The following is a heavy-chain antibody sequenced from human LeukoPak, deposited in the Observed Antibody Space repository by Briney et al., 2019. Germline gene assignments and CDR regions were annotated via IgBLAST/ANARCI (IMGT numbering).Heavy chain of an antibody. CDR1: GFTFSTYG. D-gene: IGHD6-13*01. J-gene: IGHJ4*02. V-gene: IGHV3-30*02. CDR2: IRYDGSNK. CDR3: AKDAAGSSLPNYFDY. Sequence: GGSLRLSCEASGFTFSTYGMHWVRQAPGKGLEWVAFIRYDGSNKYYADSVKGRFTISRDNSKNTLYLQMNSLRAEDTAVYYCAKDAAGSSLPNYFDYWGQGTLVTVSS.